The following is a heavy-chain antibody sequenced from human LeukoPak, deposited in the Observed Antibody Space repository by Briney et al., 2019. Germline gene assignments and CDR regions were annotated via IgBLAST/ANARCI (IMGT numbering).Heavy chain of an antibody. Sequence: GGSLRLSCAASGFSFSSFGMHWVRQAPGKGLEWVAVISYDGNKKYYGDSVKGGFTISRDNSMNTLYLKMNSLRADDTAVYYCSRDPRGIALAGTYDYWGQGILVTVSS. V-gene: IGHV3-30*03. CDR1: GFSFSSFG. CDR2: ISYDGNKK. CDR3: SRDPRGIALAGTYDY. D-gene: IGHD6-19*01. J-gene: IGHJ4*02.